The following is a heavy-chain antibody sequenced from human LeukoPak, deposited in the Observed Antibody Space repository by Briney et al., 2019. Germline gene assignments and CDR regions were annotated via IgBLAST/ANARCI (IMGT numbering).Heavy chain of an antibody. CDR2: ISDSTNNI. Sequence: GGSLRLSCAASGFTFSYYYMSWIRQAPGKGLEWVSYISDSTNNIYYADSVKGRFTISRDNAKNSLYLQMNSLRAEDTAVYYCARAVGASEGVDYWGQGTLVTVSS. J-gene: IGHJ4*02. D-gene: IGHD1-26*01. V-gene: IGHV3-11*01. CDR1: GFTFSYYY. CDR3: ARAVGASEGVDY.